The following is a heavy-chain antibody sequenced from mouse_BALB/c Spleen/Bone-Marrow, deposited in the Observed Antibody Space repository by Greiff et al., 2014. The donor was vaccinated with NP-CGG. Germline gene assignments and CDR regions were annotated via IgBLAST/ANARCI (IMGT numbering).Heavy chain of an antibody. V-gene: IGHV5-6-5*01. CDR3: ARGGELRPWFAY. J-gene: IGHJ3*01. D-gene: IGHD2-4*01. CDR2: ISSGGNT. CDR1: GFTFSSYA. Sequence: EVQLQQSGGGLVKPGGSLKLSCAASGFTFSSYAMSWVRQTPEKRLGWVASISSGGNTYYPDSMKGRFTISRDNARNILYLQMSSLRSEDTAMYYCARGGELRPWFAYWGQGTLVTVSA.